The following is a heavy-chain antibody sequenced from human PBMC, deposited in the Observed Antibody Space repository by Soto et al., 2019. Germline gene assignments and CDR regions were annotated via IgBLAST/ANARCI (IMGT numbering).Heavy chain of an antibody. V-gene: IGHV3-30*03. D-gene: IGHD1-20*01. Sequence: QVQLVESGGGVVQPGRSLRLSCAASGFTFSSYGMHWVRQAPGKGLEWVAVISYDGSNKYYADSVKGRFTISRDNSKNTLYLQMNSLRAEDTAVYYCARDLNWNGPYYFDYWGQGTLVTVSS. CDR1: GFTFSSYG. J-gene: IGHJ4*02. CDR2: ISYDGSNK. CDR3: ARDLNWNGPYYFDY.